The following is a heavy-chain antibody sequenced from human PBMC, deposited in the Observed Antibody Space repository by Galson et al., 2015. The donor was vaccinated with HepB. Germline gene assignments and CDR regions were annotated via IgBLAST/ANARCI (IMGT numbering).Heavy chain of an antibody. D-gene: IGHD6-13*01. CDR2: ISGSGDST. J-gene: IGHJ4*02. CDR3: AKRFLAAAGPDDY. Sequence: SLRLSCAASGFTFSNYAMSWFRQAPGKGLEWVSTISGSGDSTYYADSVKGRFTMSRDNSKNTLNVQMNSLRSDDTAVYYCAKRFLAAAGPDDYWGQGTLVTVSS. V-gene: IGHV3-23*01. CDR1: GFTFSNYA.